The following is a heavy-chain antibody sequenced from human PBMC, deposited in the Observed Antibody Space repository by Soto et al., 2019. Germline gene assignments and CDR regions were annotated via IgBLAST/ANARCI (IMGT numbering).Heavy chain of an antibody. J-gene: IGHJ3*01. Sequence: EVQLVESGGDLVQPGRSLRLACTASGFKFDDYAMHWVRQAPGQGLEWVSGISWKSGSMNYADSVKGRFTISRDNAKNSLYLEMNSLRSEDTALYYCAKHIHDIFTGYSRGDGLDLWGHGTMVTVSS. CDR1: GFKFDDYA. CDR3: AKHIHDIFTGYSRGDGLDL. V-gene: IGHV3-9*01. D-gene: IGHD3-9*01. CDR2: ISWKSGSM.